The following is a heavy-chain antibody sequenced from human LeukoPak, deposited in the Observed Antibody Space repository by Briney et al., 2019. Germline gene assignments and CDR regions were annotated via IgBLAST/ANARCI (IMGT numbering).Heavy chain of an antibody. V-gene: IGHV3-23*01. CDR3: ARDKTYGYNL. CDR1: GFTFSSYA. J-gene: IGHJ5*02. Sequence: GGSLRLSCAASGFTFSSYAMSWVRQAPGKGLEWVSAISGSGGSTYYADSVKGRFTISRDNAKNTVYLQMNSLRAEDTAVYFCARDKTYGYNLWGQGTRVTVSS. D-gene: IGHD5-18*01. CDR2: ISGSGGST.